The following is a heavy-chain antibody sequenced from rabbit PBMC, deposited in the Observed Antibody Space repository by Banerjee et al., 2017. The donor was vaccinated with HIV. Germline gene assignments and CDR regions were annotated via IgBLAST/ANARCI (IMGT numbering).Heavy chain of an antibody. CDR2: ICAGSSGSS. V-gene: IGHV1S45*01. Sequence: QEQLEESGGDLVKPEGSLTLTCTASGFSFSSSYWISWVRQAPGKGLEWIACICAGSSGSSSDASGEKGLFTTSKSSSTAVTHQMTSLTAADTASYCGARDQDAGYAGYGLWGPGTLVTVS. CDR3: ARDQDAGYAGYGL. D-gene: IGHD4-2*01. J-gene: IGHJ2*01. CDR1: GFSFSSSYW.